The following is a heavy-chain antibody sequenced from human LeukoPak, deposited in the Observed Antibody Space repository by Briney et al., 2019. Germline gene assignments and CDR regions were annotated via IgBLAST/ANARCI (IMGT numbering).Heavy chain of an antibody. CDR2: VYYTGST. Sequence: SETLSLTCTVSGGSISNYYWSWIRQPPGKGLEWIGYVYYTGSTSYNPSLKSRVTISVDTSKNQFSLKLNSVTAADTAVYYCARGQSSLGAFDIWGQGTMVTVSS. CDR3: ARGQSSLGAFDI. CDR1: GGSISNYY. D-gene: IGHD2-2*01. V-gene: IGHV4-59*01. J-gene: IGHJ3*02.